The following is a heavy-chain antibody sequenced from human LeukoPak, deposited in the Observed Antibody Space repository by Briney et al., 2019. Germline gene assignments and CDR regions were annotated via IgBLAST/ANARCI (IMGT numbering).Heavy chain of an antibody. V-gene: IGHV4-34*01. J-gene: IGHJ5*02. CDR3: ARVVITDYWFDP. Sequence: PSETLSLTCAVYGGSFSGYYWSWIRQPPGKGLEWIGEINHSGSTNYNPSLKSRVTISVDTSKNQFSLKLSSVTAADTAVYYCARVVITDYWFDPWGQGTLVTVSS. CDR1: GGSFSGYY. CDR2: INHSGST. D-gene: IGHD3-22*01.